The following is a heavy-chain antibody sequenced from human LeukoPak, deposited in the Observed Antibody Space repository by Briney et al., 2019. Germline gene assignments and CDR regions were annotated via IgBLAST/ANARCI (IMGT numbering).Heavy chain of an antibody. CDR2: FSGHGTRT. Sequence: QSGGSLRLSCAASGFTFDDYSMHWVRHAPGKGLEWVSLFSGHGTRTYYADSVKGRFTISRDNSKNSLYLQLNSLRTEDTALYYCAKDISGSYFWYFDLWGRGTLVTVSS. CDR1: GFTFDDYS. D-gene: IGHD1-26*01. J-gene: IGHJ2*01. CDR3: AKDISGSYFWYFDL. V-gene: IGHV3-43*02.